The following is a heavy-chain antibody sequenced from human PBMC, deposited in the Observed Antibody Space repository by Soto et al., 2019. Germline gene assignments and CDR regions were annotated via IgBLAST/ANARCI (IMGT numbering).Heavy chain of an antibody. V-gene: IGHV4-59*08. CDR3: ARLNSTITPFDC. CDR1: GGSISSHY. D-gene: IGHD5-12*01. CDR2: INYSGST. Sequence: PSETLSLTCTVSGGSISSHYWSWIRQPPGKGLEWIGNINYSGSTNYNPSLKSRVTISVGTSKTQFSLKLTSVTATDTAVYYCARLNSTITPFDCWGQGTLVTVSS. J-gene: IGHJ4*02.